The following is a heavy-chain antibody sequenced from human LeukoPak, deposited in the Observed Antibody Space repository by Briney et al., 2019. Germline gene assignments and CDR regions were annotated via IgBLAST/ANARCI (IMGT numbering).Heavy chain of an antibody. CDR3: VTGHIVVVPAAIYYYYYMDV. J-gene: IGHJ6*03. CDR2: ISGSGGST. D-gene: IGHD2-2*01. V-gene: IGHV3-23*01. Sequence: GGSLRLSCAASGFTFSSYAMSWVRRAPGKGLEWVSAISGSGGSTYYADSVKGRFTISRDNSKNTLYLQMNSLRAEDTAVYYCVTGHIVVVPAAIYYYYYMDVWGKGTTVTVSS. CDR1: GFTFSSYA.